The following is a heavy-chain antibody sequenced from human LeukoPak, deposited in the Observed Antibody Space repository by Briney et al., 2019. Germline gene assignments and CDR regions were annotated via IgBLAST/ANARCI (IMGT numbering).Heavy chain of an antibody. CDR1: GFTFSSYA. V-gene: IGHV3-23*01. Sequence: GGSLRLSCAASGFTFSSYAMNWVRQAPGKGLEWVSAISGSGGGTYYADSGKGRFTISRDTSKNTLYLQMNSLRAEDTAVYYCAKAPGYSSSWPQRGGFDYWGQGTLVTVSS. J-gene: IGHJ4*02. CDR3: AKAPGYSSSWPQRGGFDY. CDR2: ISGSGGGT. D-gene: IGHD6-13*01.